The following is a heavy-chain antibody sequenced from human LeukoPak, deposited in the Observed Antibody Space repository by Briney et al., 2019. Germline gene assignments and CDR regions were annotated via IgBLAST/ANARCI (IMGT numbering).Heavy chain of an antibody. CDR2: IKQDGSEK. D-gene: IGHD1-26*01. CDR1: GFTFSSYW. CDR3: ARTTGGSGSYYYYYYMDV. J-gene: IGHJ6*03. V-gene: IGHV3-7*01. Sequence: GGSLRLSCAASGFTFSSYWMSWVRQAPGKGLEWVANIKQDGSEKYYVDSVKGRFTISRDNAKNSLYLQMNSLRAEDTAVYYCARTTGGSGSYYYYYYMDVWGKGTTVTVSS.